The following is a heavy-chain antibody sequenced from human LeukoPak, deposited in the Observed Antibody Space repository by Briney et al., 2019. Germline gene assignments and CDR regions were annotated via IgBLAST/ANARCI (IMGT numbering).Heavy chain of an antibody. CDR1: GYTFTTYA. J-gene: IGHJ4*02. CDR3: ARDAGYGDYAFFDY. Sequence: ASVKVSCKASGYTFTTYAMHWVRQAPGQRLEWMGWINAGNGYTKYSQKFQGRVTITRDTSASTAYMELSSLRSEDTAVYYCARDAGYGDYAFFDYWGQGTLVTVSS. D-gene: IGHD4-17*01. CDR2: INAGNGYT. V-gene: IGHV1-3*01.